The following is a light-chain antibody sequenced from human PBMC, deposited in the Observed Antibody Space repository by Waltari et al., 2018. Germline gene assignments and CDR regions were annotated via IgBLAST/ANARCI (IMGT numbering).Light chain of an antibody. CDR1: CSDVGSYNY. J-gene: IGLJ1*01. V-gene: IGLV2-14*01. Sequence: QSALTQPASVSGSPGQSITISCTGTCSDVGSYNYAPWYQQHPGKGPKLLIYEVSKRPSGVSNRFSGSKSGNTASLTISGLQAEDEADYYCSSYTTSSTPYVFGTGTKVTVL. CDR2: EVS. CDR3: SSYTTSSTPYV.